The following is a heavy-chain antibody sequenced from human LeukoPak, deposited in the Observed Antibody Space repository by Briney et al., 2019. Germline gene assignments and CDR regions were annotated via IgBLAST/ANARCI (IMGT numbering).Heavy chain of an antibody. D-gene: IGHD2-2*01. V-gene: IGHV4-30-2*01. Sequence: PSQTLSLTCTVSGGSISSGGYYWSWIRRPPGKGLEWIGYIYHSGSTYYNPSLKSRVTISVDRSKNQFSLKLSSVTAADTAVYYCARDTHDHCSSTSCYPTRHYYYMDVWGKGTAVTVSS. J-gene: IGHJ6*03. CDR2: IYHSGST. CDR3: ARDTHDHCSSTSCYPTRHYYYMDV. CDR1: GGSISSGGYY.